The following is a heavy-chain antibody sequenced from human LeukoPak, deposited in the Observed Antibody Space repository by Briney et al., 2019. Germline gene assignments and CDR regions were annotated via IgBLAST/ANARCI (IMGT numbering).Heavy chain of an antibody. V-gene: IGHV1-24*01. J-gene: IGHJ4*02. D-gene: IGHD3-22*01. CDR3: ATGHYDTRGYPMGYFDY. CDR1: GYTLTELS. Sequence: ASVKVSCKVSGYTLTELSMHWARQAPGKGLEWMGSFDPEDDEIIYAQKFQGRVTMTADTSTDTVYMDLSSLRSEDTAVYYCATGHYDTRGYPMGYFDYWGQGTLVTVSS. CDR2: FDPEDDEI.